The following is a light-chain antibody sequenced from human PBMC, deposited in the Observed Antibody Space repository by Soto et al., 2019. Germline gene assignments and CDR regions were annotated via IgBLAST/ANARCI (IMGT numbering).Light chain of an antibody. CDR1: QDLTNF. CDR3: QQYVNLPYT. Sequence: DIQMTQSPPSLAASVEDRVTITCQASQDLTNFLNWYQQKPGEAPKLLIYDTTTLEEGVPSRFSGGGSGTDFTFTINGLQPEDAAIYSCQQYVNLPYTFGQGTKLEIK. V-gene: IGKV1-33*01. J-gene: IGKJ2*01. CDR2: DTT.